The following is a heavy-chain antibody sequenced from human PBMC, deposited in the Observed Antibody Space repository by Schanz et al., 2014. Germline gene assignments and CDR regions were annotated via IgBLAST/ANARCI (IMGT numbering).Heavy chain of an antibody. CDR2: ITYNGGTI. CDR3: ARIGGSVFDY. J-gene: IGHJ4*02. Sequence: VHLLESGGGLVQPGGSLRLSCTASGFPFSDYFMAWIRQPPGKGLEWISYITYNGGTIYYADSVKGRFTISRDNAKNSLYLQMNSLRAEDTAVYYCARIGGSVFDYWAQGTLVTVSS. V-gene: IGHV3-11*01. CDR1: GFPFSDYF. D-gene: IGHD3-10*01.